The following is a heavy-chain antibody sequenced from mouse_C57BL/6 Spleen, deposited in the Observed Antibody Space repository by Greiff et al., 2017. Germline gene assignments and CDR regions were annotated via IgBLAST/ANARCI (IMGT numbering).Heavy chain of an antibody. J-gene: IGHJ2*01. D-gene: IGHD4-1*01. CDR1: GFTFSSYA. CDR2: ICDGGSYT. Sequence: EVHLVESGGGLVKPGGSLKLSCAASGFTFSSYAMSWVRQTPEQRLEWVATICDGGSYTYYPDNVKGRFTISRDNAKNNLYLQMSHLKSEDTAMYYCARENTGNFDYWGQGTTLTVSS. CDR3: ARENTGNFDY. V-gene: IGHV5-4*01.